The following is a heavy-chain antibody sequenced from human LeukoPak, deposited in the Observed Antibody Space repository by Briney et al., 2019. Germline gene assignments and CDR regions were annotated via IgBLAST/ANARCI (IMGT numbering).Heavy chain of an antibody. CDR1: GGSISSGSYY. V-gene: IGHV4-61*02. J-gene: IGHJ5*02. Sequence: PSETLPLTCTVTGGSISSGSYYWSWIRQPAGKGLEWIGRIYTSGSTNYNPSLKSRVTISVDTSKNQFSLKLSSVTAADTAVYYCARHVAVQGFLEWLPPLQNWFDPWGQGTLVTVSS. D-gene: IGHD3-3*01. CDR2: IYTSGST. CDR3: ARHVAVQGFLEWLPPLQNWFDP.